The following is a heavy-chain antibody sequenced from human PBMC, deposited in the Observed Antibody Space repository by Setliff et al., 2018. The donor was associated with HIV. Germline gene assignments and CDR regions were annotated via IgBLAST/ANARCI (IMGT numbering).Heavy chain of an antibody. V-gene: IGHV1-46*01. D-gene: IGHD6-6*01. CDR2: INPSGGST. Sequence: ASVQVSCKASGYTFTSYYMHWVRQAPGQGLEWMGIINPSGGSTSYAQKFQGRVTMTKDTSTSTVYMELSSLRSEDTAVYYCARVARRGYFDYWGQGTLVTVSS. CDR1: GYTFTSYY. CDR3: ARVARRGYFDY. J-gene: IGHJ4*02.